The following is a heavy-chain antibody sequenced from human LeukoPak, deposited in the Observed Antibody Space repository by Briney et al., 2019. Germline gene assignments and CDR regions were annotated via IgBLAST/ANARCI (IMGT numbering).Heavy chain of an antibody. J-gene: IGHJ4*02. CDR1: GGSISSSSYY. V-gene: IGHV4-39*01. CDR3: ARHEEEDGYNAKTFHY. D-gene: IGHD5-24*01. CDR2: IFYSGST. Sequence: PSETLSLTCTVSGGSISSSSYYWGWIRQPPGKGLEWIGSIFYSGSTSYNPSLKSRVTVSVDTSKNQFSLKLSSVTAADTAVYYCARHEEEDGYNAKTFHYWGQGTLVTVSS.